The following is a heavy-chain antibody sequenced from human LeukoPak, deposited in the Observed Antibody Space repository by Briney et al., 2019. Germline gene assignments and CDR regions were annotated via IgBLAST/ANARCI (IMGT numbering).Heavy chain of an antibody. J-gene: IGHJ4*02. V-gene: IGHV1-46*01. Sequence: ASVKVSCKASGYTFTSYYMHWVRQAPGQGLEWMGIINPSGGSTSYAQKFQGRVTMTRDTSTSTVYMELSSLRSEDTAVYYCASKTSERYSGYESFDYWGQGTLVTVSS. CDR2: INPSGGST. D-gene: IGHD5-12*01. CDR3: ASKTSERYSGYESFDY. CDR1: GYTFTSYY.